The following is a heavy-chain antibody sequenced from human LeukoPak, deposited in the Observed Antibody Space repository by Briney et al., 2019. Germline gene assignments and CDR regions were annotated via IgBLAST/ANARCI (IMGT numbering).Heavy chain of an antibody. CDR3: ARGGRSWYDY. CDR2: IYYSGST. CDR1: GGSISSGGYY. Sequence: SQTLSLTCTVSGGSISSGGYYWSWIRQHPGKGLEWIGYIYYSGSTYYNPSLKSRVTISVDTSKNQFSLKLSSVTAADTAVYYCARGGRSWYDYWGQGTLVTVSS. J-gene: IGHJ4*02. V-gene: IGHV4-31*03. D-gene: IGHD6-13*01.